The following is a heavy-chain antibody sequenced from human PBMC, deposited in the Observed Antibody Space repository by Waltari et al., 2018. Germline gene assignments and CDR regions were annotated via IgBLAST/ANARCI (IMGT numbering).Heavy chain of an antibody. CDR1: GFTFSSYA. CDR2: ISYDGSNK. J-gene: IGHJ4*02. Sequence: QVQLVESGGGVVQPGRSLRLSCAASGFTFSSYAMHWVRQAPGKGLEWVAVISYDGSNKYYADSVKGRFTISRDNSKNTLYLQMNSLRAEDTAVYYCVSKEEYYDSSGYPPDWGQGTLVTVSS. V-gene: IGHV3-30-3*01. CDR3: VSKEEYYDSSGYPPD. D-gene: IGHD3-22*01.